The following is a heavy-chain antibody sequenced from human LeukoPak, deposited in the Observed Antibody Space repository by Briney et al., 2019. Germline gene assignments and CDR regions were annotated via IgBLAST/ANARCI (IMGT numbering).Heavy chain of an antibody. CDR1: GFTFSSYS. Sequence: GGSLRLSCAASGFTFSSYSMNWVRQAPGKGLEWVSSISRSSSYIYYADSVKGRFTLSRDNAKHSPSLQMNSLRAEDTAVYYGARYLQYVSGSDRLRGFYFDDWGQGTLVTV. J-gene: IGHJ4*02. CDR2: ISRSSSYI. D-gene: IGHD3-16*02. V-gene: IGHV3-21*04. CDR3: ARYLQYVSGSDRLRGFYFDD.